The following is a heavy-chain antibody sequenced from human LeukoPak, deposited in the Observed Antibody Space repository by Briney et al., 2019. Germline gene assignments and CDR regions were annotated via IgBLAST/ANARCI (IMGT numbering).Heavy chain of an antibody. D-gene: IGHD5-24*01. CDR3: ASVRDGYKYDY. CDR2: IYYSGST. J-gene: IGHJ4*02. V-gene: IGHV4-59*08. Sequence: SETLSLTCTVSGGSISSYYWSWIRQPPGKGLEWIGYIYYSGSTNYNPSLKSRVTISVDTSKNQFSLKLSSVTAVDTAVYYCASVRDGYKYDYWGQGTLVTVSS. CDR1: GGSISSYY.